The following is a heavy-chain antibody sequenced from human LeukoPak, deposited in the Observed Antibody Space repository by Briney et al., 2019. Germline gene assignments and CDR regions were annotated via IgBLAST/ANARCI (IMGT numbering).Heavy chain of an antibody. CDR3: ARVGAYYYMDV. CDR1: GGSISSYY. V-gene: IGHV4-59*12. J-gene: IGHJ6*03. Sequence: SETLSLTCTVSGGSISSYYWSWIRQPPGKGLEWIGYIYYSGSTNYNPSLKSRVTISVDTSKNQFSLKLSSVTAADTAVYYCARVGAYYYMDVWGKGTTVTVSS. CDR2: IYYSGST. D-gene: IGHD1-26*01.